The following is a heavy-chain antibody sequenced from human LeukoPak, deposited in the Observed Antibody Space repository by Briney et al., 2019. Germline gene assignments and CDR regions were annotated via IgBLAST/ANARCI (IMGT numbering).Heavy chain of an antibody. CDR2: IGGSNGIT. Sequence: GGSLRLSCAASRFTFNSYAMSWVRQAPGKGLEWVSVIGGSNGITFYVGSVKGRFTISRDNSKNTLYLQMNSLRAEDTAVYYCAKDREYSTSSGGLDYWGQGTLVTVSS. J-gene: IGHJ4*02. CDR3: AKDREYSTSSGGLDY. CDR1: RFTFNSYA. V-gene: IGHV3-23*01. D-gene: IGHD6-6*01.